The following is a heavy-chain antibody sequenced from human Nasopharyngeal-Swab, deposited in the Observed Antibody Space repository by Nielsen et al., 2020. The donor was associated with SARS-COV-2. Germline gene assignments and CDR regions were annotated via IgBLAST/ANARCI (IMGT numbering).Heavy chain of an antibody. CDR3: TTDVDSSSWHYYYYGMDV. V-gene: IGHV3-15*01. D-gene: IGHD6-13*01. Sequence: WIRQPPGKGLEWVGRINSKTDGGTTDYAAPVKGRFTISRDDSKNTLYLQMNSLKTEDTAVYYCTTDVDSSSWHYYYYGMDVWGQGTTVTVSS. J-gene: IGHJ6*02. CDR2: INSKTDGGTT.